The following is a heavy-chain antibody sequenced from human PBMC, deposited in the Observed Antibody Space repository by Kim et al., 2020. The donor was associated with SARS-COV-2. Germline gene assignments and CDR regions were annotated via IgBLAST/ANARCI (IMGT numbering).Heavy chain of an antibody. CDR2: INHSGST. CDR3: ARENYDILTGSSY. J-gene: IGHJ4*02. Sequence: SETLSLTCAVYGGSFSGYYWSWIRQPPGKGLEWIGEINHSGSTNYNPSLKSRVTISVDTSKNQFSLKLSSVTAADTAVYYCARENYDILTGSSYWGQGTLVTVSS. V-gene: IGHV4-34*01. D-gene: IGHD3-9*01. CDR1: GGSFSGYY.